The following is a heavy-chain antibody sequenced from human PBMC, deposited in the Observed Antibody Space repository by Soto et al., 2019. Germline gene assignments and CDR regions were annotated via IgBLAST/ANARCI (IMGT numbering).Heavy chain of an antibody. CDR1: GFTFSSYE. V-gene: IGHV3-48*03. J-gene: IGHJ3*02. CDR2: ISSSGSTI. CDR3: ARDYYGSGSYTFADAFDI. Sequence: GGSLRLSCAASGFTFSSYEMNWVRQAPGKGLEWVSYISSSGSTIYYADSVKGRFTISRDNAKNSLYLQMNSLRAEDTAVYYCARDYYGSGSYTFADAFDIWGQGTMVTV. D-gene: IGHD3-10*01.